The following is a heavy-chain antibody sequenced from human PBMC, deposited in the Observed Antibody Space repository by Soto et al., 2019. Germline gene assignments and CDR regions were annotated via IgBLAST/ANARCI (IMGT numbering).Heavy chain of an antibody. J-gene: IGHJ4*02. CDR3: AKGSVVVAAKFDS. CDR1: GFTLDTFV. V-gene: IGHV3-23*01. CDR2: VTASGGRA. Sequence: EVQLLESGGGWGQPGGSLRLSCAASGFTLDTFVMSWVRQVAGKGLEWVSTVTASGGRAYYADSVKGRFTISRDNSKNTVYLQMNNLRAEDTAVYYCAKGSVVVAAKFDSWGQGTLVTVSS. D-gene: IGHD2-21*02.